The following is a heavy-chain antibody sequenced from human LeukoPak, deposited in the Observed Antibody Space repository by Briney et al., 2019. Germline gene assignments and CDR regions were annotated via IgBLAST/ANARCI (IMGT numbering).Heavy chain of an antibody. Sequence: PSETLSLTCTVSGGSISSSSYYWGWIRQPPGKGLEWIGSIYYSGSTYYNPSLKSRVTISVDTSKNQFSLKLSSVTAADTAVYYCARSVSRERRYYFDYWGQGSLVTVSS. CDR3: ARSVSRERRYYFDY. D-gene: IGHD1-1*01. V-gene: IGHV4-39*01. J-gene: IGHJ4*02. CDR1: GGSISSSSYY. CDR2: IYYSGST.